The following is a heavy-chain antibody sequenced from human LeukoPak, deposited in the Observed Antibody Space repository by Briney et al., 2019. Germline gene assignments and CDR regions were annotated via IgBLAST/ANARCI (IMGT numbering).Heavy chain of an antibody. V-gene: IGHV3-20*04. CDR3: ARDTYYYDSSGYFDY. D-gene: IGHD3-22*01. Sequence: PGGSLRLSCAASGFTFSRTWMSWVRQTPGKGLEWVSGLNWNGGSTGYADSVKGRFTISRDNAKNSLYLQMNSLRAEDTALYYCARDTYYYDSSGYFDYWGQGTLVTVSS. J-gene: IGHJ4*02. CDR2: LNWNGGST. CDR1: GFTFSRTW.